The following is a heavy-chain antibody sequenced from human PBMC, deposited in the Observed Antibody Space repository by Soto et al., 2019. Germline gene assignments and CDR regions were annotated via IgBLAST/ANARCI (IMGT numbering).Heavy chain of an antibody. V-gene: IGHV4-38-2*01. Sequence: SETLSLTCAVSGYSISSGYYWGWIRQPPGKGLEWIGSIYHSGSTYYNPSLKSRVTLSVDTSKNQFSLQLSSVTAADTAVYYCVTHGWGATRYNWFGPWGQGTLVTVSS. CDR3: VTHGWGATRYNWFGP. D-gene: IGHD3-10*01. CDR1: GYSISSGYY. CDR2: IYHSGST. J-gene: IGHJ5*02.